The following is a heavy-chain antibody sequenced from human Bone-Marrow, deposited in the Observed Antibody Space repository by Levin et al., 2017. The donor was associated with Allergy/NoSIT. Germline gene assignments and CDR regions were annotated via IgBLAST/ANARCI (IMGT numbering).Heavy chain of an antibody. V-gene: IGHV3-33*03. Sequence: PGGSLRLSCAASGFTFSNFAMHWVRQAPGKGPEWMAVIWSDGSNQYYAASVKGRFSISRDNSKNTLYLQMNSLRADDTAVYYCASEGAVAGTQCDYWGQGTLVTVSS. CDR3: ASEGAVAGTQCDY. CDR1: GFTFSNFA. D-gene: IGHD6-19*01. J-gene: IGHJ4*02. CDR2: IWSDGSNQ.